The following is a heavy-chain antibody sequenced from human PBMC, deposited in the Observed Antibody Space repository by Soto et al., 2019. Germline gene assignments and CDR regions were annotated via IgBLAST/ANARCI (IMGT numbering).Heavy chain of an antibody. CDR3: VGASPGWSDGSPPDF. Sequence: ESLKLSCKASGYRFTSYWICWVHPTPGKGLEWMGIISPDDSETKYSPSFQAQVIISVDRSISTVSLHWSSLKASDSAMYYCVGASPGWSDGSPPDFWGQGTLVTVSA. V-gene: IGHV5-51*07. J-gene: IGHJ4*02. D-gene: IGHD2-15*01. CDR2: ISPDDSET. CDR1: GYRFTSYW.